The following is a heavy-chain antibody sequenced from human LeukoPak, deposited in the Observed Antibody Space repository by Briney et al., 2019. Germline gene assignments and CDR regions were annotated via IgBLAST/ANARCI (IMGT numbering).Heavy chain of an antibody. CDR1: GFTFSSYA. CDR3: AKDRPSYYDILTGYPSPHDAFDI. D-gene: IGHD3-9*01. Sequence: SGGSLRLSCAASGFTFSSYAMSWVRQAPGKGLEWVSAISGSGGSTYYADSVKGRFTISRDNSKNTLYLQMNSLRAEDTAVYYCAKDRPSYYDILTGYPSPHDAFDIWGQGTMVTVSS. V-gene: IGHV3-23*01. CDR2: ISGSGGST. J-gene: IGHJ3*02.